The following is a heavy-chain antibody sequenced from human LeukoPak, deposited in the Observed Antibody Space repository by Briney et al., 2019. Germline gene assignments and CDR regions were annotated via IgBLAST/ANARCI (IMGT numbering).Heavy chain of an antibody. V-gene: IGHV3-53*01. J-gene: IGHJ4*02. CDR1: GFTVSSNY. Sequence: GGSLRLSCAASGFTVSSNYMSWVRQAPGKGLEWVSVIYSGGSTYYADSVKGRFTISRDNSKNTVYLQMNSLRAEDTAVYYCARLWMATKIFDYWGQGTLVTVSS. D-gene: IGHD5-24*01. CDR3: ARLWMATKIFDY. CDR2: IYSGGST.